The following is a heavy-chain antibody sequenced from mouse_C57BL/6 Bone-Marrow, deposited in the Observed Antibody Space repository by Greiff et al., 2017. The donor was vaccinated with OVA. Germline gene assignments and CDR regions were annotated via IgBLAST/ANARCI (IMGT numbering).Heavy chain of an antibody. CDR3: ARRDYSNYDFDY. D-gene: IGHD2-5*01. CDR1: GYTFTSYW. V-gene: IGHV1-64*01. Sequence: GYTFTSYWMHWVKQRPGQGLEWIVMIHTNSGSTNYNEKFKIKATLTVDKSSSTAYMQLSSLTSEDSAVYYCARRDYSNYDFDYWGQGTTLTVSS. J-gene: IGHJ2*01. CDR2: IHTNSGST.